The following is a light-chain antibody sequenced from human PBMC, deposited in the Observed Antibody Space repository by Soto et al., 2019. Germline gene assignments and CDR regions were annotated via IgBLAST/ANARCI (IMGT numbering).Light chain of an antibody. V-gene: IGKV1-5*03. CDR1: QSISSW. Sequence: DIQMTQSPSTLSASVGDRVTITCRASQSISSWLAWYQQKPGKAPKLLIYKASSLDSGVPSRFSGSGSGTEFTLTISRLQPDDFAMYYCQQYNSYWTFGQGTKVEIK. CDR2: KAS. CDR3: QQYNSYWT. J-gene: IGKJ1*01.